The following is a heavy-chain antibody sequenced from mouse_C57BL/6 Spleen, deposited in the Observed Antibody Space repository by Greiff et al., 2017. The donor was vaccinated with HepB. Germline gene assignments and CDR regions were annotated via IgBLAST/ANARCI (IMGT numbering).Heavy chain of an antibody. J-gene: IGHJ2*01. D-gene: IGHD1-1*01. CDR2: INYDGSST. CDR3: ARERYYGSSQYYFDY. CDR1: GFTFSDYY. Sequence: EVKVVESEGGLVQPGSSMKLSCTASGFTFSDYYMAWVRQVPEKGLEWVANINYDGSSTYYLDSMKSRFIISRDNAKNILYLQLSSLKSEDTATYYCARERYYGSSQYYFDYWGQGTTLTVSS. V-gene: IGHV5-16*01.